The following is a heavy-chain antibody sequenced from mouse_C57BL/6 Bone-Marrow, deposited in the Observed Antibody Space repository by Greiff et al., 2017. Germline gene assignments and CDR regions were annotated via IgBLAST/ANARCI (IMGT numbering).Heavy chain of an antibody. D-gene: IGHD1-1*02. CDR1: GYTFTSYG. V-gene: IGHV1-81*01. Sequence: QVQLQQSGAELAKPGASVKLSCKASGYTFTSYGISWVKQSTGQGLEWIGEIYPRSGNTYYNEKFKGKATLTADKSSSTAYMELRSLTSEDSAVYFCAESFWGYGAMDYWGQGTSVTVSS. CDR2: IYPRSGNT. CDR3: AESFWGYGAMDY. J-gene: IGHJ4*01.